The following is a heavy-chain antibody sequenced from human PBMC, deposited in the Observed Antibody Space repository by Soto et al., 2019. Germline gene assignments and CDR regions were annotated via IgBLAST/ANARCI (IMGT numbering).Heavy chain of an antibody. Sequence: QLPLQESGPGLVKPSETLSLTCTVSGGSISSSSYYWGWIRQPPGKGLEWIGSIYYSGSTYYNPSLKRRVTISVDTSKNQFSLKLSSVTAADTAVYYCARHDCSGGSCLLYFDYWGQGTLVTVSS. V-gene: IGHV4-39*01. CDR3: ARHDCSGGSCLLYFDY. CDR1: GGSISSSSYY. CDR2: IYYSGST. J-gene: IGHJ4*02. D-gene: IGHD2-15*01.